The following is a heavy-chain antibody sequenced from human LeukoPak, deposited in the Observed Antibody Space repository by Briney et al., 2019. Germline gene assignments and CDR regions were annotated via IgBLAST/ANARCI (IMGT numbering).Heavy chain of an antibody. CDR1: GFTFSSYG. J-gene: IGHJ4*02. CDR3: AKDRRYILRYFDWLLTD. V-gene: IGHV3-30*02. CDR2: IRYDGSDK. D-gene: IGHD3-9*01. Sequence: GGSLRLSCAASGFTFSSYGMHWVRQAPGKGLEWVAFIRYDGSDKYYADSVKGRFTISRDNSKNTLYLQMNSLRAEDTAVYYCAKDRRYILRYFDWLLTDWGQGTLVTVSS.